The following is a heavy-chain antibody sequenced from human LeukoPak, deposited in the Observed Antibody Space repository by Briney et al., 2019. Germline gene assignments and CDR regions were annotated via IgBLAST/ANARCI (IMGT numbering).Heavy chain of an antibody. CDR1: GYTFTGNY. CDR3: ATTYSYGSDAFDI. D-gene: IGHD5-18*01. V-gene: IGHV1-2*04. J-gene: IGHJ3*02. Sequence: WASVKVSCKASGYTFTGNYMHWVRQAPGQGLERMGWSNPNNSGTNYAQKFQGWVTMTRDPSISTAYMELSRVRSDDTDVYYCATTYSYGSDAFDIWGQGTMVTVSS. CDR2: SNPNNSGT.